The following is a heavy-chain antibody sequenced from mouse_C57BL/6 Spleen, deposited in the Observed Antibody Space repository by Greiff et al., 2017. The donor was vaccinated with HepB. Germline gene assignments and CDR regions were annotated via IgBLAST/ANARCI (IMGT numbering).Heavy chain of an antibody. V-gene: IGHV5-17*01. CDR2: ISSGSSTI. Sequence: EVMLVESGGGLVKPGGSLKLSCAASGFTFSDYGMHWVRQAPEKGLEWVAYISSGSSTIYYADTVKGRFTISRDNAKNTLCLQMTSLRSEDTAMYYCAGDYGSSLCYYAMDYWGQGTSVTVSS. D-gene: IGHD1-1*01. J-gene: IGHJ4*01. CDR1: GFTFSDYG. CDR3: AGDYGSSLCYYAMDY.